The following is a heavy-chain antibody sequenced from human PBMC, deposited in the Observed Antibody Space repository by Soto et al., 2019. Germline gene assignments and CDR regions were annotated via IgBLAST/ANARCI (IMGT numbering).Heavy chain of an antibody. J-gene: IGHJ4*02. CDR3: AKDRGGDCSDDACYFGGDY. CDR1: GFTFRFYG. CDR2: ISHDGSNA. V-gene: IGHV3-30*18. D-gene: IGHD2-15*01. Sequence: GESLKISCAASGFTFRFYGMHWVRQPPGKGLECVAVISHDGSNAFYADSVKGRFTISRDNSKNMLYLQMNSLKPEDTAVYYCAKDRGGDCSDDACYFGGDYWGRGNLVTVSS.